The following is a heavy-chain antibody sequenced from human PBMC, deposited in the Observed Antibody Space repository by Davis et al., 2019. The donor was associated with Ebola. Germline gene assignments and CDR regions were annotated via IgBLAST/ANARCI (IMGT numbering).Heavy chain of an antibody. J-gene: IGHJ5*01. V-gene: IGHV3-9*01. CDR1: GFTFGDYA. CDR2: ISWNSDTI. CDR3: AKEMSWGGYCTSVNCYAFDS. Sequence: GGSLRLSCAASGFTFGDYAMHWVRQVPGKGLEWVSGISWNSDTIEYADSVKGRFTISRDNAKNSLHLQMNSLRHDDTAFYYCAKEMSWGGYCTSVNCYAFDSWGRGTLVTVSS. D-gene: IGHD2-2*03.